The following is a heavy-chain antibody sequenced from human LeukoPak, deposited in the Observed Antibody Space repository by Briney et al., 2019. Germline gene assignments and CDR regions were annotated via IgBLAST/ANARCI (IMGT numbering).Heavy chain of an antibody. CDR2: INPNGGGT. CDR1: GYTFTGFY. J-gene: IGHJ4*02. V-gene: IGHV1-2*02. CDR3: ARDRQRYFAY. Sequence: ASVRVSCKASGYTFTGFYLHWVRQAPGQGLEWMGWINPNGGGTNFAQKFQGRVTMTSDTSISTAYMELSSLRSDDTAVYYCARDRQRYFAYWGQGTLVTVSS.